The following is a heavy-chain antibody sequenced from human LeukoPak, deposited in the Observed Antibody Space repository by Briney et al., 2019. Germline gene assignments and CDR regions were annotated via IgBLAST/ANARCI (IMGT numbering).Heavy chain of an antibody. D-gene: IGHD5-18*01. CDR3: ARDVDTAMSLDY. J-gene: IGHJ4*02. Sequence: PSETLSLTCAVYGGSFSGYYWSWIRQPPGKGLEWIGEINHSGSTNYNPSLKSRVTISVDTSKNQFSLKLSSVTAADTAVYYCARDVDTAMSLDYWGQGALVTVSS. V-gene: IGHV4-34*01. CDR1: GGSFSGYY. CDR2: INHSGST.